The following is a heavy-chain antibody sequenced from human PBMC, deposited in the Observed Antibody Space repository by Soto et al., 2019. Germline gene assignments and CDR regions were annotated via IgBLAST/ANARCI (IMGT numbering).Heavy chain of an antibody. J-gene: IGHJ4*02. CDR3: ARCCSGGSCSIDY. CDR1: GGSISSYY. D-gene: IGHD2-15*01. V-gene: IGHV4-59*01. Sequence: SLTCTVSGGSISSYYWSWIRQPPGKGLEWIGYIYYSGSTNYNPSLKSRVTISVDTSKNQFSLKLSSVTAADTAVYYCARCCSGGSCSIDYWGQGTLVTVSS. CDR2: IYYSGST.